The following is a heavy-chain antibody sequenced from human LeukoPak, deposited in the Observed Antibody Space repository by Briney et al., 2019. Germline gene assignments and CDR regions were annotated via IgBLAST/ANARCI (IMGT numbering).Heavy chain of an antibody. V-gene: IGHV3-30-3*01. D-gene: IGHD3-10*01. CDR2: TSSDLNVR. CDR3: AREGYYGSGSPPSLYFDY. J-gene: IGHJ4*02. CDR1: GFTFRNYV. Sequence: GGSLRLSCAASGFTFRNYVIHWVRQAPGKGLEWVAVTSSDLNVRLYADSVKGRFTISRDNSRSTLYLQMNSLRPEDTAIYYCAREGYYGSGSPPSLYFDYWGQGTLVTVSS.